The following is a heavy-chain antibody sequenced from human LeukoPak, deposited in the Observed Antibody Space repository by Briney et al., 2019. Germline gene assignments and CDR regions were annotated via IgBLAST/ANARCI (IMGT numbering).Heavy chain of an antibody. D-gene: IGHD3-10*01. Sequence: ASVKVSCKASGYTFTGYYMHWVGQAPGQGLEWMGWISPNSGDTNYAQKFQGRVTMTRDTSISTAYMELSRLRSDDTAVYYCARVGGSGSRSWFDPWGQGTLVTVSS. J-gene: IGHJ5*02. CDR2: ISPNSGDT. CDR3: ARVGGSGSRSWFDP. V-gene: IGHV1-2*02. CDR1: GYTFTGYY.